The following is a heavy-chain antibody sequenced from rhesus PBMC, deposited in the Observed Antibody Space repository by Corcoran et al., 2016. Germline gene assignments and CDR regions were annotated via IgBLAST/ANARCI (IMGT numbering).Heavy chain of an antibody. D-gene: IGHD6-25*01. CDR1: GYSISSGYG. CDR2: IAYSGSA. Sequence: QLQLQESGPGLVKPSETLSLTCAVSGYSISSGYGWSWIRKPPGKGLEWIGYIAYSGSASYHPSLKRRVTISRDTSKNQFSLKLSSVTAADTAVYYCARDRSGSWDYWGQGVLVTVSS. J-gene: IGHJ4*01. CDR3: ARDRSGSWDY. V-gene: IGHV4-122*02.